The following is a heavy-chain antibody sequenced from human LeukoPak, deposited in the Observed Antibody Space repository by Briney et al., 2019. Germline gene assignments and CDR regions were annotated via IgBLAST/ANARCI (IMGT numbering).Heavy chain of an antibody. CDR3: AREHPYYYDSSGTALMAEIKYYFDY. D-gene: IGHD3-22*01. J-gene: IGHJ4*02. Sequence: GGSLRLSCAASGFTFSSYSMKWVRQAPGKGLEWVSSISSGSSYIYYADSVKGRFTISRDNAKNSLYLQMNSLRAEDTGVYYCAREHPYYYDSSGTALMAEIKYYFDYWGQGTLVTVSS. CDR1: GFTFSSYS. V-gene: IGHV3-21*01. CDR2: ISSGSSYI.